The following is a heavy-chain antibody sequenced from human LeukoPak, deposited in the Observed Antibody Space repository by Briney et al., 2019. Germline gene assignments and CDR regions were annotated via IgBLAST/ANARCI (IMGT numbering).Heavy chain of an antibody. CDR3: ARRGIWDLQIGNWFDP. CDR2: IYSSSNS. D-gene: IGHD3-16*01. J-gene: IGHJ5*02. CDR1: GDSITTNRYW. V-gene: IGHV4-39*01. Sequence: SETLSLTCSISGDSITTNRYWWGWIRQSPGKGMEWIGSIYSSSNSYYDPSLKTRAIISPDASKNQYSLMLSSVTAAETAIYYCARRGIWDLQIGNWFDPWGQGILVIVSS.